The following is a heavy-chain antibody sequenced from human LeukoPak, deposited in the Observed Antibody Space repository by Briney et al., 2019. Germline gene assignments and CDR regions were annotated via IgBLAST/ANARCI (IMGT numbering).Heavy chain of an antibody. CDR2: IILVFGTP. CDR1: GGTFGNYA. D-gene: IGHD1-26*01. J-gene: IGHJ5*02. Sequence: GSSVKVSCKASGGTFGNYAIHWVRQAPGQGLEWMAKIILVFGTPNYAQKFQGRVTTTADESTSTVYMELSSLTSDDTAVYYCASGTWEGWLDPWGQGTLVTVSS. CDR3: ASGTWEGWLDP. V-gene: IGHV1-69*13.